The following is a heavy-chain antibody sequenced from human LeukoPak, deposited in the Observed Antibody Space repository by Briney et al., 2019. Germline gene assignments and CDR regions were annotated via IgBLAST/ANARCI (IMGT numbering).Heavy chain of an antibody. CDR2: MYPGNSDT. V-gene: IGHV5-51*01. CDR1: GYSFASYW. CDR3: ARQGIPPRSWYYSDY. Sequence: GESLKISCKGSGYSFASYWIGWVRQMPGEGLEWVGIMYPGNSDTRYSPSFQGQVTISADKSITTAYLQWSSLKASDTAMYYCARQGIPPRSWYYSDYWGRGPLVTVSS. D-gene: IGHD6-13*01. J-gene: IGHJ4*02.